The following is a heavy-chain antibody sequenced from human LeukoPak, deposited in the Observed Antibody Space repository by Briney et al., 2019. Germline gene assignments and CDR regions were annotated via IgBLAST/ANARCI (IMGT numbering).Heavy chain of an antibody. J-gene: IGHJ6*04. CDR2: IYDSGST. CDR3: AKERMELPDDYYYYGMEV. CDR1: GYSISSGYF. Sequence: SGTLCLSCAVSGYSISSGYFWGWIRQPPGKGLEWIGSIYDSGSTYYNPSLKRRVTISVDTSKNQFSLKLSSVTAADTAVYFCAKERMELPDDYYYYGMEVWGKGTTVTVSS. D-gene: IGHD1-26*01. V-gene: IGHV4-38-2*02.